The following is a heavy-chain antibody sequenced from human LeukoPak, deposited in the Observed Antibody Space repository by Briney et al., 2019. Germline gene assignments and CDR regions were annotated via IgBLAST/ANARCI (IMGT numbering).Heavy chain of an antibody. CDR3: ARIRSGYYADY. CDR2: ISGSGSTI. J-gene: IGHJ4*02. CDR1: GFTFSSYS. Sequence: GGSLRLSCAASGFTFSSYSVNWVRQAPGKGLEWVSYISGSGSTIYYADSVKGRFTISRDNAKNSLYLQMNSLRAEDTAVYYCARIRSGYYADYWGQGTLVTVSS. V-gene: IGHV3-48*01. D-gene: IGHD3-3*01.